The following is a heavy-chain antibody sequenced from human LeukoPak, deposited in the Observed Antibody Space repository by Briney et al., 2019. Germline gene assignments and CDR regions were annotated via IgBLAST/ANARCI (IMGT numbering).Heavy chain of an antibody. CDR2: IHSDGST. CDR1: GLTFSTNY. V-gene: IGHV3-53*01. Sequence: GGSLRLSCAASGLTFSTNYMTWVRQAPGKGLEWVSIIHSDGSTYYSDSVKGRFTISRDTSKNTLSLQMNSLRAEDTAVYYCAKGWDSSGVDSWGQGTLVTVSS. D-gene: IGHD6-19*01. J-gene: IGHJ4*02. CDR3: AKGWDSSGVDS.